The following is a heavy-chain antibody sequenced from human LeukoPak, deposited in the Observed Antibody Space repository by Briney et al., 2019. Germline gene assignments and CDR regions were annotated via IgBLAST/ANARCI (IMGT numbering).Heavy chain of an antibody. CDR1: GGSISSYY. D-gene: IGHD1-1*01. V-gene: IGHV4-59*01. Sequence: PSETLSLTCTVSGGSISSYYWSWIRQPPGKGLEWIGYIYYSGSTNYNPSLKSRVTISVDTSKNRFSLKLSSVTAADTAVYYCARESHWNYVDYWGQGTLVTVSS. J-gene: IGHJ4*02. CDR3: ARESHWNYVDY. CDR2: IYYSGST.